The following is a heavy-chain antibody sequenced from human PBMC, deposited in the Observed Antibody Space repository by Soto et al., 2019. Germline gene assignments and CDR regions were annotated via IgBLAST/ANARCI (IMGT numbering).Heavy chain of an antibody. D-gene: IGHD6-13*01. CDR2: IYYSGNT. J-gene: IGHJ5*02. CDR3: ARGLYSSSWYYWFDP. V-gene: IGHV4-39*07. CDR1: GGSISTRSSY. Sequence: PSETLSLTCTVSGGSISTRSSYWGWIRQPPGKGLEWIGNIYYSGNTYYNPSLKSRVAVSVDSSKNQFSLKLSSVTAADTAVYYCARGLYSSSWYYWFDPWGQGTLVTVSS.